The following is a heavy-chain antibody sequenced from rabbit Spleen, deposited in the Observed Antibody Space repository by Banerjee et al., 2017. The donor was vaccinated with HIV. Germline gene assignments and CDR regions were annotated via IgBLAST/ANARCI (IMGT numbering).Heavy chain of an antibody. CDR2: IDVGSSRTT. CDR3: ARFYAGNGDCGCAAM. D-gene: IGHD4-2*01. Sequence: QSLEESGGDLVKPGASLTLTCKASGFSLSSEYYMCWVRQAPGKGPEWIACIDVGSSRTTYYANGAKVRFTISKTSSTTVTLEMTRLTGADTATYFCARFYAGNGDCGCAAMWGPGSLVTGS. V-gene: IGHV1S40*01. CDR1: GFSLSSEYY. J-gene: IGHJ4*01.